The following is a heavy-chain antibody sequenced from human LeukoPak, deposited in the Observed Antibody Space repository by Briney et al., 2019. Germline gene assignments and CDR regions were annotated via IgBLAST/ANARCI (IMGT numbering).Heavy chain of an antibody. CDR1: DFTFSRYS. V-gene: IGHV3-21*01. Sequence: SGGSLRLSCAASDFTFSRYSMNWFRQAPGEGLEWVSSISSGGHNIFYADPVKGRFTISRDNAKNSLYLQMNSLRVEDTAVYYCARHGDGFYHGMDVWGQGTTVTVSS. CDR3: ARHGDGFYHGMDV. D-gene: IGHD4-17*01. CDR2: ISSGGHNI. J-gene: IGHJ6*01.